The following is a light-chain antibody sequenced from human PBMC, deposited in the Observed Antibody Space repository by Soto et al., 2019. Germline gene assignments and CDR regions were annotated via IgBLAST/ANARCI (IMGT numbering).Light chain of an antibody. CDR1: SSDVGGYNY. V-gene: IGLV2-14*03. J-gene: IGLJ1*01. CDR2: DVA. Sequence: QSVLTQPASVSGSPGQSITISCTGSSSDVGGYNYVSWYQHHPGKAPKLMIYDVANRPSGVSNRLSGSKSGNTASLTISGLQAEDEADYYCNSYTSSSTYVFGTGTKVTVL. CDR3: NSYTSSSTYV.